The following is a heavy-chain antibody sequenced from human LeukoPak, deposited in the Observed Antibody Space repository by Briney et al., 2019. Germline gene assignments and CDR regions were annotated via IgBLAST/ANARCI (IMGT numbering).Heavy chain of an antibody. CDR1: GFTVSSNY. V-gene: IGHV4-38-2*01. CDR2: IYHSGST. CDR3: ARASGRYYYFDY. Sequence: GSLRLSCAASGFTVSSNYMSWVRQAPGKGLEWIGTIYHSGSTYYNPSLKSRVTISVDTSKNQFSLKLSSVTAADTAVYYCARASGRYYYFDYWGQGTLVTVSS. D-gene: IGHD2-21*01. J-gene: IGHJ4*02.